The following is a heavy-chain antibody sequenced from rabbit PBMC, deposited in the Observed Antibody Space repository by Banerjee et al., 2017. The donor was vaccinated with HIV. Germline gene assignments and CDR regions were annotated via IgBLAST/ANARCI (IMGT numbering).Heavy chain of an antibody. V-gene: IGHV1S45*01. J-gene: IGHJ4*01. CDR2: MDAGSSGST. CDR1: GFDFSSYY. Sequence: QEQLKETGGGLVQPGGSLTLSCKASGFDFSSYYMCWVRQAPGKGLEWIACMDAGSSGSTNYASWAKGRFTISKTSSTTVTLQMTSLTAADTATYFCARGDGAYAGYDGLWGPGTLVTVS. D-gene: IGHD7-1*01. CDR3: ARGDGAYAGYDGL.